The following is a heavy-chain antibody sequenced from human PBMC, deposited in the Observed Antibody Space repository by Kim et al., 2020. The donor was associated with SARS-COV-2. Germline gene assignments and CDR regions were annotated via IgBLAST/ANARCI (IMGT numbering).Heavy chain of an antibody. V-gene: IGHV1-2*02. CDR2: INPNSGGT. CDR1: GYTFTGYY. CDR3: ASLVTAIPRGYYYYYGMDV. Sequence: ASVKVSCKASGYTFTGYYMHWVRQAPGQGLEWMGWINPNSGGTNYAQKFQGRVTMTRDTSISTAYMELSRLRSDDTAVYYCASLVTAIPRGYYYYYGMDVWGQGTTVTVSS. J-gene: IGHJ6*02. D-gene: IGHD2-21*02.